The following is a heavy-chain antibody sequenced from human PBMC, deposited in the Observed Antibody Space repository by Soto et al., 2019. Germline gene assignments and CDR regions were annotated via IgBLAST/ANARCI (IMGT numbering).Heavy chain of an antibody. CDR1: GLIFSTYG. Sequence: GGSLRLSCAASGLIFSTYGMHWVRQAPGKGLEWVTMTSSDGSSKYYADSVKGRFTISRDNSRNTLYLEMNSLRPEDTAVYYCAKDLYGSGWYNYFDPWGQGTLVTVSS. D-gene: IGHD6-19*01. CDR2: TSSDGSSK. CDR3: AKDLYGSGWYNYFDP. V-gene: IGHV3-30*18. J-gene: IGHJ5*02.